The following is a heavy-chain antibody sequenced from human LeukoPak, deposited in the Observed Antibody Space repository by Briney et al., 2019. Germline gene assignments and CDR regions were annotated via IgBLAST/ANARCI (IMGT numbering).Heavy chain of an antibody. J-gene: IGHJ4*02. V-gene: IGHV3-64D*06. CDR3: VKPTYDSSGYYYVPLDY. D-gene: IGHD3-22*01. Sequence: GGSLRLSCSASGFTLSSYAMHWVRQAPGKGLEYVSAISSNGGSTYYADSVKGRFTISRDKSKNTLYLQMSSLRAEDTAVYYCVKPTYDSSGYYYVPLDYWGQGTLVTVSS. CDR2: ISSNGGST. CDR1: GFTLSSYA.